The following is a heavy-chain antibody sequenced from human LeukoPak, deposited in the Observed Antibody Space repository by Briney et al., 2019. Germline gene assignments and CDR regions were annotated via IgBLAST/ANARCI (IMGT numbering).Heavy chain of an antibody. Sequence: PSETLSLTCTVSGGSISSYYWSWLRQPPGKGLEWIGYIYYSGSTNYNPSLKSRVTISVDTSKNQFSLKLSSVTAADTAVYYCARLIGDIVVTRFDPWGQGTLVTVSS. J-gene: IGHJ5*02. CDR1: GGSISSYY. V-gene: IGHV4-59*01. CDR3: ARLIGDIVVTRFDP. D-gene: IGHD2-2*01. CDR2: IYYSGST.